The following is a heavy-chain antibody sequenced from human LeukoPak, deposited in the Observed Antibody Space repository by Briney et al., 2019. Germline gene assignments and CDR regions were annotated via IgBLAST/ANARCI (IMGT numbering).Heavy chain of an antibody. D-gene: IGHD1-26*01. J-gene: IGHJ4*02. V-gene: IGHV3-21*01. Sequence: GGSLRLSCAASGVTFSSYSMNWVRQAPGKGLEWVSYIISSSSYIYYADSVKGRFTISRDNAKNSLYLQMNSLRAEDTAVYYCARDHAWVGATNFDYWGQGTLVTVSS. CDR1: GVTFSSYS. CDR3: ARDHAWVGATNFDY. CDR2: IISSSSYI.